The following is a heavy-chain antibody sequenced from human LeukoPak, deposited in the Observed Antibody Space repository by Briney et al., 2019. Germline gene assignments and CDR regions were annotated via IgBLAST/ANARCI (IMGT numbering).Heavy chain of an antibody. CDR2: TYYSGST. CDR1: GGSISSYY. Sequence: SETLSLTCTVSGGSISSYYWSWIRQPPGKGLEWIGYTYYSGSTNYNPSLKSRVTISVDTSKNQFSLKLSSVTAADTAVYYCARRPPTGAALDHWGQGTLVTVSS. V-gene: IGHV4-59*01. CDR3: ARRPPTGAALDH. J-gene: IGHJ5*02. D-gene: IGHD6-6*01.